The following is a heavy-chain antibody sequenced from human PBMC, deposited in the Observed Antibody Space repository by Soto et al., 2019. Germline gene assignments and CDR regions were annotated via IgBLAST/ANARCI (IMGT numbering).Heavy chain of an antibody. CDR3: AHVYGGYDNFDY. J-gene: IGHJ4*01. Sequence: QITLKESGPTLVKPTQTLTLTCTFSGFSLSTSGVGVGWIRQPPGKALEWLALIYWDHDKLYSQSLKSRLTIPKDSSTDQVVLTLNNMDPVDTATYYCAHVYGGYDNFDYLGQGTLITGSS. CDR1: GFSLSTSGVG. D-gene: IGHD5-12*01. V-gene: IGHV2-5*02. CDR2: IYWDHDK.